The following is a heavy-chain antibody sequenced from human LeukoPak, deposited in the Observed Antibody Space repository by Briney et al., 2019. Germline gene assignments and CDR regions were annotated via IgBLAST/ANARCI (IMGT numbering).Heavy chain of an antibody. CDR2: INHSGST. CDR3: ASRSTYNCGGDCYLFDY. V-gene: IGHV4-34*01. CDR1: GGSFSGYY. D-gene: IGHD2-21*02. J-gene: IGHJ4*02. Sequence: SETLSLTCAVYGGSFSGYYWSWIRQPPGKGLEWIGEINHSGSTNYNPSLKSRVTISVDTSKNQFSLKLSSVTAADTAVYYCASRSTYNCGGDCYLFDYRGQGTLVTVSS.